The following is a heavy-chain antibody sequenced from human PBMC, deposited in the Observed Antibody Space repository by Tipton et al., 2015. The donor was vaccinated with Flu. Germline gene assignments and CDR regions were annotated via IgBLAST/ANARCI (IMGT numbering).Heavy chain of an antibody. D-gene: IGHD6-6*01. CDR1: GGSISSYY. J-gene: IGHJ6*02. V-gene: IGHV4-59*08. CDR3: ARQGGYSSSSSYYYGMDV. CDR2: IYYSGST. Sequence: TLSLTCTVSGGSISSYYWSWIRQPPGKGLEWIGYIYYSGSTNYNPPLKSRVTISVDTSKNQFSLKLSSVTAADTAVYYCARQGGYSSSSSYYYGMDVWGQGTTVTVSS.